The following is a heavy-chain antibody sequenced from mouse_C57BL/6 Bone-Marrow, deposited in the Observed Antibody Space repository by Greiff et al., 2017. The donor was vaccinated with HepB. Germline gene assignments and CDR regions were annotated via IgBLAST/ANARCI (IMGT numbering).Heavy chain of an antibody. CDR1: GFTFSDYG. CDR3: ARADYYGSSLDY. J-gene: IGHJ2*01. CDR2: ISSGSSTI. Sequence: EVKVVESGGGLVKPGGSLKLSCAASGFTFSDYGMHWVRQAPEKGLEWVAYISSGSSTIYYADTVKGRFTISRDNAKNTLFLQMTSLRSEDTAMYYCARADYYGSSLDYWGQGTTLTVSS. V-gene: IGHV5-17*01. D-gene: IGHD1-1*01.